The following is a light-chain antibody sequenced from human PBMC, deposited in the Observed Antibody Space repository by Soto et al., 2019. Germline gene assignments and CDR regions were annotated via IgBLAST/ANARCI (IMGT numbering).Light chain of an antibody. CDR3: QQYNGD. Sequence: DMPMTQSPTPLSASVGDRVTITCRASQNIRSWLAWYQQKPGKAPKVLIYDASTLESGVPSRFSGSGCGTEFTRTISSLQPDDLATYYCQQYNGDFGQGTKLEIK. V-gene: IGKV1-5*01. J-gene: IGKJ2*01. CDR2: DAS. CDR1: QNIRSW.